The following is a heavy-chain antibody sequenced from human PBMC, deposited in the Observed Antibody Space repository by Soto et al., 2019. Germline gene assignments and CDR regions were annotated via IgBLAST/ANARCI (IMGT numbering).Heavy chain of an antibody. V-gene: IGHV3-23*01. CDR3: AKGKTSGWYYFDF. CDR2: ISGSGGST. CDR1: GFTFGSCA. Sequence: GGSLRLSCAASGFTFGSCAMSWVRQAPGKGLEWILGISGSGGSTYYADSVKGRFTISRDNSKNTVYLQMNSLRADDTAVYYCAKGKTSGWYYFDFWGQGTLVTVSS. D-gene: IGHD6-19*01. J-gene: IGHJ4*02.